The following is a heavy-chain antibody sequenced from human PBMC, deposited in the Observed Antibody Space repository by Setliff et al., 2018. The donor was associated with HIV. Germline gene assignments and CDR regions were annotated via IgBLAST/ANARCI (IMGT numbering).Heavy chain of an antibody. CDR3: ARDFRIGWAVQDYWYFDL. D-gene: IGHD1-26*01. CDR1: GYSLSSSSYY. V-gene: IGHV4-39*07. Sequence: SETLSLTCTVSGYSLSSSSYYWDWIRQPPGKGLEWIGSIYYSGSTYYNPSLKSRVTISVDTSKNQFSLKLSSVTAADTAVYYCARDFRIGWAVQDYWYFDLWGRGTLVTVSS. J-gene: IGHJ2*01. CDR2: IYYSGST.